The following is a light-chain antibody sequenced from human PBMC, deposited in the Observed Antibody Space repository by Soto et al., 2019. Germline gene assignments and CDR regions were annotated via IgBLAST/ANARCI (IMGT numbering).Light chain of an antibody. CDR2: DTS. CDR1: QSLTNSF. CDR3: QQYGTSEIT. V-gene: IGKV3-20*01. J-gene: IGKJ5*01. Sequence: EIVLTQSPGALSLSPGERATLSCRASQSLTNSFIAWYQQKPGQAPRLLIYDTSSRATGIPDRFSGSGSGTDFTLTISRLEPEDFAVFFCQQYGTSEITFGQGTQLEIK.